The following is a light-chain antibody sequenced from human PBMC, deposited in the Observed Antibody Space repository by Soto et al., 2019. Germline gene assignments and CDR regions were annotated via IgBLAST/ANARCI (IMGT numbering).Light chain of an antibody. Sequence: DTVMTQSPATPSVSPGERATLSCTASQGVGSNLAWYQQRPGQAPRLLIFGSSTRATGIPDRFSGSGFGAELTLTISSLQSEDSAVYYCQQYDDWPRTFGQGTKV. CDR2: GSS. J-gene: IGKJ1*01. CDR1: QGVGSN. V-gene: IGKV3-15*01. CDR3: QQYDDWPRT.